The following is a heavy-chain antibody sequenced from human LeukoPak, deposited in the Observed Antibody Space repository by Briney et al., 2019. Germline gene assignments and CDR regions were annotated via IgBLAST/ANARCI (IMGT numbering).Heavy chain of an antibody. CDR1: GGTFSSYA. CDR3: ARSDYYDSSGYLGFFDY. CDR2: IIPIFGTA. J-gene: IGHJ4*02. V-gene: IGHV1-69*05. Sequence: SVKVSCKASGGTFSSYATSWVRQAPGQGLEWMGGIIPIFGTANYAQKFQGRVTITTDESTSTAYMELSSLRSEDTAVYYCARSDYYDSSGYLGFFDYWGQGTLVTVSS. D-gene: IGHD3-22*01.